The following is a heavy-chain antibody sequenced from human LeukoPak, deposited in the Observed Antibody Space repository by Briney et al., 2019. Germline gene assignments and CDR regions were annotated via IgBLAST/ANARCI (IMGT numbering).Heavy chain of an antibody. CDR1: GFTFSSYW. CDR3: ARKTREGSGSYHRGAFDI. Sequence: GGSLRLSCAASGFTFSSYWMHWVRQAPGKGLVWVSRINSDGSSTSYADSVKGRFTISRGNAKNTLYLQMNSLRAEDTAVYYCARKTREGSGSYHRGAFDIWGQGTMVTVSS. CDR2: INSDGSST. D-gene: IGHD3-10*01. J-gene: IGHJ3*02. V-gene: IGHV3-74*01.